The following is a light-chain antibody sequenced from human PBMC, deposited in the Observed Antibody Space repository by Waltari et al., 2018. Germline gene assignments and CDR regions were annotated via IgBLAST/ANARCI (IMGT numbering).Light chain of an antibody. CDR3: CSFAGGRRV. CDR1: GSNVGSYDL. V-gene: IGLV2-23*02. J-gene: IGLJ2*01. Sequence: QSALTQPASVSGSPGQSITISCTGTGSNVGSYDLVSWYQQYPGKPPKLMIHEVNKRPSGVSNRFSGSKAGNTASLTISGLQAEDEADYYCCSFAGGRRVFGGGTKLTVL. CDR2: EVN.